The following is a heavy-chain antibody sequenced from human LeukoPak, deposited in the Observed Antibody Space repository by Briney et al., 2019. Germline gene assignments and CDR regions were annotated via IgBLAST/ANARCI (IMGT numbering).Heavy chain of an antibody. CDR2: ISSSGSTI. Sequence: GGSLRLSCAASGFSFSSYEMNWVRQAPGKGLEWVSYISSSGSTIYYADSVKGRFAISRDNAKNSLYLQMNSLRAEDTAVYYCAELGITMIGGVWGKGTTVTISS. CDR3: AELGITMIGGV. CDR1: GFSFSSYE. J-gene: IGHJ6*04. V-gene: IGHV3-48*03. D-gene: IGHD3-10*02.